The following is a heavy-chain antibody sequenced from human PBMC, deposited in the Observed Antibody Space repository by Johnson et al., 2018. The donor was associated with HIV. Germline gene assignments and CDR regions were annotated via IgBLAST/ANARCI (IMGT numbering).Heavy chain of an antibody. CDR3: VRGGSDAFDI. J-gene: IGHJ3*02. CDR2: ICTAGDT. D-gene: IGHD3-10*01. CDR1: GFTVSTNY. V-gene: IGHV3-13*01. Sequence: VQLVESGGDLVLPGGSLRLSCAASGFTVSTNYMNWVRQATGEGLDWISAICTAGDTLYPASVKGRFTISRDNAKNSLYLQMNSLGPGDTAVYYCVRGGSDAFDIWGQGTMVTVSS.